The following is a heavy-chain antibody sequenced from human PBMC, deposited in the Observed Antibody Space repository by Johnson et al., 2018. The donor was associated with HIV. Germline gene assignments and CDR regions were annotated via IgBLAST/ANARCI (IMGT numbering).Heavy chain of an antibody. CDR3: AREGRWLTFPAFDV. CDR2: TRNKANSNTT. V-gene: IGHV3-72*01. CDR1: GFTFSDHY. Sequence: QLVESGGGLVQPGGSLRVSCATSGFTFSDHYMDWVRQAPGKGLEWVGRTRNKANSNTTEYAAPGKVSFTISRYDSKTSMHLQMNSLKTEATAVYYWAREGRWLTFPAFDVWGQGTMVTVSS. D-gene: IGHD5-24*01. J-gene: IGHJ3*01.